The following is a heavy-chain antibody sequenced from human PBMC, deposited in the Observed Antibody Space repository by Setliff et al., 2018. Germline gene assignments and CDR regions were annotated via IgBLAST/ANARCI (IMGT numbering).Heavy chain of an antibody. D-gene: IGHD6-6*01. J-gene: IGHJ4*01. V-gene: IGHV3-30-3*01. CDR2: ISYDGTYK. CDR1: GFSFNKYW. Sequence: GGSLRLSCTVYGFSFNKYWMYWVRQSPGKGLEWVAVISYDGTYKNFVDSVKARFTISRDNSKDTLYLQMNSLRSEDTAVYYCARELTSIHIDYWGQGTMVTVSS. CDR3: ARELTSIHIDY.